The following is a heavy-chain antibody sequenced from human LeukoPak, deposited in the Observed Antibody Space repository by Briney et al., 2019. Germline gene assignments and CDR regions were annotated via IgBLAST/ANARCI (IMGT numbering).Heavy chain of an antibody. D-gene: IGHD2-8*01. CDR2: ISGSGGST. CDR1: GFTFSSYA. J-gene: IGHJ4*02. CDR3: AKDPLDIVLMVYAIVH. Sequence: HPGGSLRLSCAASGFTFSSYAMSWVRQAPGKGLEWVSAISGSGGSTYYADSVKGRFTISRDNSKNTLYLQMNSLRAEDTAVYYCAKDPLDIVLMVYAIVHWGQGTLVTVSS. V-gene: IGHV3-23*01.